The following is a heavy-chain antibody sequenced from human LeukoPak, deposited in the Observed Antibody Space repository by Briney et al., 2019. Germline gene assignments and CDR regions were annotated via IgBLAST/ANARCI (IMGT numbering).Heavy chain of an antibody. CDR2: IKLDGSEK. V-gene: IGHV3-7*01. CDR1: GFTFSSYW. Sequence: PGGSLRLSCAASGFTFSSYWMSWVRQAPGKGLEWVANIKLDGSEKYYVDSVKGRFAISRDNAKNSLYLQMNSLRAEDTAVYFCARELAAAAGTSNYYYYYYMDVWGKGTTVTVSS. CDR3: ARELAAAAGTSNYYYYYYMDV. D-gene: IGHD6-13*01. J-gene: IGHJ6*03.